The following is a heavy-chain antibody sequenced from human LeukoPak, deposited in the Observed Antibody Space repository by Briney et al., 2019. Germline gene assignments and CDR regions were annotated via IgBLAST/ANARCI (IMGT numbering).Heavy chain of an antibody. Sequence: PEGSLRLSCAASGFTFSSYSMNWVRQAPGKGLEWVSHITASGTAMFYADSVKGRLTISRDSSKNTLFLHMNTLRAEDTAIYYCAKDRTVGASYWYFDLWGRGTLVTVSS. CDR2: ITASGTAM. CDR1: GFTFSSYS. CDR3: AKDRTVGASYWYFDL. V-gene: IGHV3-23*01. J-gene: IGHJ2*01. D-gene: IGHD1-26*01.